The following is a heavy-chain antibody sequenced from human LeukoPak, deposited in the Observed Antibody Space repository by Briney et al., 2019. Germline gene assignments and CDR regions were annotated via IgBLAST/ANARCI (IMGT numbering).Heavy chain of an antibody. V-gene: IGHV3-30*02. Sequence: PGGSLRLSCAASGFAFSSYGMHWVRQAPGKGLEWVAFIRHDASYKYYADSVKGRFTISRDNSKNTMYVQMNSLRAEDTALYYCAKDYTGGSLDYWGQRTLVTVSS. CDR2: IRHDASYK. J-gene: IGHJ4*02. CDR1: GFAFSSYG. D-gene: IGHD2-15*01. CDR3: AKDYTGGSLDY.